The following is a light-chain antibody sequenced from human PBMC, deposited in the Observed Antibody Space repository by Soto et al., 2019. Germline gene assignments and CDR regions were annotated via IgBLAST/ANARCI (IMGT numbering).Light chain of an antibody. J-gene: IGKJ4*01. CDR1: QSVNNQ. V-gene: IGKV3-11*01. Sequence: EIVLTQSPGTLSLSPGETANLSCRASQSVNNQVAWYQQKPGQAPRLLIYDASNRATGIPARISGSGSGTDFTLTISSLETEDFAVYYCQHRRNWPLTFGGGTKV. CDR3: QHRRNWPLT. CDR2: DAS.